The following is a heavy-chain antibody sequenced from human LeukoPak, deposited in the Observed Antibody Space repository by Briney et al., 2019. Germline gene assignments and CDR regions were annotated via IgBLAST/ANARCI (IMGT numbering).Heavy chain of an antibody. CDR1: GGSISSGGYY. CDR2: IYYSGST. D-gene: IGHD6-13*01. J-gene: IGHJ4*02. V-gene: IGHV4-31*03. CDR3: ARVFIGFVLSSISWYYFDY. Sequence: SETLSLTCTVSGGSISSGGYYWSWIRQHPGKGLEWIGYIYYSGSTYYNPSLKSRVTISVDTSKNQFSLKLSSVTAADTAVYYCARVFIGFVLSSISWYYFDYWGQGTLVTVST.